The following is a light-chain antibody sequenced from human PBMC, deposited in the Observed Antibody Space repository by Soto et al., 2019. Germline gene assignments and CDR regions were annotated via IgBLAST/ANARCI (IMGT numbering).Light chain of an antibody. Sequence: DIQMTQSPSTLSASVGDRVTITCRASHNLDKWLAWYQQKPGKAPKLLIYEASSLQSGVPSRFSGSGSGTEFSLTITSLQPDDFATYYCQQYHTFLTFGGGTKVEIK. J-gene: IGKJ4*01. CDR3: QQYHTFLT. CDR1: HNLDKW. V-gene: IGKV1-5*03. CDR2: EAS.